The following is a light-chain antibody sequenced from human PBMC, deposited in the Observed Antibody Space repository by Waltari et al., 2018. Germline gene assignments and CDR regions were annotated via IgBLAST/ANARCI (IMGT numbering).Light chain of an antibody. CDR3: QKYDRLPAT. CDR1: QSVSRF. CDR2: GAS. Sequence: EIVLTQSPGTLSLSPGERGTISCRASQSVSRFLAWYQQKPGQAPRLLIYGASTRATGIPDRFSGSESGTDFSLTISRLEPEDFAVYYCQKYDRLPATFGQGTKVEIK. J-gene: IGKJ1*01. V-gene: IGKV3-20*01.